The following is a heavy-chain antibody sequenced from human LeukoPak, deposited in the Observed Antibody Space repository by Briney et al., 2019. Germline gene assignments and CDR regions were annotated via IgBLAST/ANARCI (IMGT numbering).Heavy chain of an antibody. CDR3: ARSAGYSSSWCFDY. D-gene: IGHD6-13*01. J-gene: IGHJ4*02. CDR1: GVSMSSYY. CDR2: ISYTGNP. V-gene: IGHV4-59*01. Sequence: SETLSLTCTVSGVSMSSYYWSWIRQPAGKGLEWIGFISYTGNPNCNPSLKSRVTLSVDTSKNQFSLNLSSVTAADTAVYYCARSAGYSSSWCFDYWGQGTLVTVSS.